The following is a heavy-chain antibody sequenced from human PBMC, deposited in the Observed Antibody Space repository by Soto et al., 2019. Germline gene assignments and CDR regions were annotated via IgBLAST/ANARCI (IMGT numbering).Heavy chain of an antibody. J-gene: IGHJ3*02. CDR3: ARGRLGVVVPTVPFAAFDI. CDR2: INHSGST. CDR1: GGSFSGYY. D-gene: IGHD2-2*01. V-gene: IGHV4-34*01. Sequence: QVQLQQWGAGLLKPSETLSLTCAVYGGSFSGYYWSWIRQPPGKGLEWIGEINHSGSTNYNPSLRGRVTISVDRSKNQFSLKLSSVTAADTAVYYCARGRLGVVVPTVPFAAFDIWGEGTMVTVSS.